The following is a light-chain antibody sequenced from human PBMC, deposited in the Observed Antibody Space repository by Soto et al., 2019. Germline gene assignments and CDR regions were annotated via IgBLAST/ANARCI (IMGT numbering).Light chain of an antibody. V-gene: IGKV1-33*01. CDR2: DAT. CDR3: HQYDIRPPR. CDR1: QDIRKY. J-gene: IGKJ5*01. Sequence: QMTQSPSSLSASVGDIVTITCQATQDIRKYLNWYQQKPGKAPKLLIFDATNLETGVPSRFSGGGSRTHFSFTISSLQPEDFATYYCHQYDIRPPRFGQGARLE.